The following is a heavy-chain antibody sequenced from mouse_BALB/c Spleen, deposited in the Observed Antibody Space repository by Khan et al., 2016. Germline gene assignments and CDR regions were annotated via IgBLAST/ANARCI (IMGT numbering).Heavy chain of an antibody. Sequence: QVQLKESGAELARPGASVKLSCKASGYTFTTYWMQWVKQRPGQGLEWIGAIYPGDGDTRYTQKFKGQATLTADKSSSTAYLQLSSLASEDSAVYYCARGNSDCDFDYWGQGTTLTVSS. J-gene: IGHJ2*01. D-gene: IGHD3-1*01. CDR1: GYTFTTYW. V-gene: IGHV1-87*01. CDR2: IYPGDGDT. CDR3: ARGNSDCDFDY.